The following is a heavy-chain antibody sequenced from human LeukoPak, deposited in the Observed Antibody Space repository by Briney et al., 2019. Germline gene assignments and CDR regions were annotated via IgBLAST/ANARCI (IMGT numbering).Heavy chain of an antibody. Sequence: KPSETLSLTCTVSGGSISSSSCYWDWIRQPPGKGLEWIGGMYYSGTTDYNPSLKSRVTISADTSKNQFSLKLSSVTAADTAVYYCARDPRAEGELVFDYWGQGTLVTVSS. J-gene: IGHJ4*02. D-gene: IGHD6-6*01. CDR2: MYYSGTT. V-gene: IGHV4-39*02. CDR1: GGSISSSSCY. CDR3: ARDPRAEGELVFDY.